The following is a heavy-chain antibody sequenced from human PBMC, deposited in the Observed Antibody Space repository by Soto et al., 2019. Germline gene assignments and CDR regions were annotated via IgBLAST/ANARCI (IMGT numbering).Heavy chain of an antibody. J-gene: IGHJ6*02. Sequence: PSETLSLTCAVYGGSFSGYYWSWIRQPPGKGLEWIGEINHSGSTNYNPSLKSRVTISVDTSKNQFSLKLSSVTAADTAVYYCARGDYDILTGYYRYYYYGMDVWGQGTTVT. CDR2: INHSGST. CDR1: GGSFSGYY. V-gene: IGHV4-34*01. D-gene: IGHD3-9*01. CDR3: ARGDYDILTGYYRYYYYGMDV.